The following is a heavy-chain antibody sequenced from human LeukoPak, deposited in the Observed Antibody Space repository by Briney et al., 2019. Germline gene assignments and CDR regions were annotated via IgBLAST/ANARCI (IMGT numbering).Heavy chain of an antibody. Sequence: GGSLRLSCAASGFTFSNSWMSWVRQAPGKGLEWVSSISSSSRYIYYADSLKGRFTISRDNAKDSLYLQMSSLRAEDTAVYYCARESSSSVYFEFWGQGTLVSVSS. D-gene: IGHD3-3*01. J-gene: IGHJ4*02. CDR3: ARESSSSVYFEF. CDR1: GFTFSNSW. V-gene: IGHV3-21*01. CDR2: ISSSSRYI.